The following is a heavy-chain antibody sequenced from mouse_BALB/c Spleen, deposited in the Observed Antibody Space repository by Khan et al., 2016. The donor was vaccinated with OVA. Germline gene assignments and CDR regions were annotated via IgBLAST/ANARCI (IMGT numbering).Heavy chain of an antibody. J-gene: IGHJ3*01. CDR2: LSSTGSYT. D-gene: IGHD2-10*01. V-gene: IGHV5-9*02. Sequence: EVELVESGGGLVKPGGSLKLSCEVSGFAFNSYDMSWVRQTPEKRLEWVATLSSTGSYTYYPDSVKGRFTISRDTARNTLYLQMSSLRSEDTAFYYCTRPSYYGNPWFTYWGQGTLVTVSA. CDR3: TRPSYYGNPWFTY. CDR1: GFAFNSYD.